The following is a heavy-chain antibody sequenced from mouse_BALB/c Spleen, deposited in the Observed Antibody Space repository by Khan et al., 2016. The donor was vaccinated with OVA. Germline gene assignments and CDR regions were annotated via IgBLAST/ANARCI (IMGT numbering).Heavy chain of an antibody. V-gene: IGHV3-2*02. CDR2: IDYSGTT. CDR1: GYSISSDYA. D-gene: IGHD2-14*01. CDR3: ASTRVDYRYSFFAY. J-gene: IGHJ2*01. Sequence: EVQLQESGPGLVKPSQSLSLTCTVTGYSISSDYAWTWIRQFPGNKLEWMGYIDYSGTTSYNPSLKSRISITRDTSKNQFFLQLNSVTTEDTAEFDCASTRVDYRYSFFAYWGQGTTLTVSS.